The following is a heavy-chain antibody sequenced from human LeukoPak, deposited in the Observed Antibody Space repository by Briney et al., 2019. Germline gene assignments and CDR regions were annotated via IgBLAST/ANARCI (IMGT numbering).Heavy chain of an antibody. D-gene: IGHD6-19*01. CDR2: INHSGST. J-gene: IGHJ3*02. CDR1: GGSFSGYY. Sequence: SETLSLTCAVYGGSFSGYYWSWIRQPPGKGLEWIGEINHSGSTNYNPSLKSRVTISVDKSKNQFSLKLSSVTAADTAVYYCAREAVADAFDIWGQGTMVTVSS. CDR3: AREAVADAFDI. V-gene: IGHV4-34*01.